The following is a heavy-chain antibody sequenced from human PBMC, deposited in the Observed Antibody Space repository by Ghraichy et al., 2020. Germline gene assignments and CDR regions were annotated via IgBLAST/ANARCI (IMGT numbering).Heavy chain of an antibody. Sequence: GGSLRLSCAASGFTFSSYGMSWVRQAPGKGLEWVSSISDSGRSTYYADSVKGRFTISRDNSKDTLYLQMSSLRDEDTAVYYCAKRWNAAFTDKKPFENWGQGTLVTVSS. V-gene: IGHV3-23*01. D-gene: IGHD1-1*01. CDR2: ISDSGRST. CDR1: GFTFSSYG. CDR3: AKRWNAAFTDKKPFEN. J-gene: IGHJ4*02.